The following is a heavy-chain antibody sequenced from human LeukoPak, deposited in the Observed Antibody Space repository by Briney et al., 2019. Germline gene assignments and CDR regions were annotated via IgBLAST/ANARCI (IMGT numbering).Heavy chain of an antibody. J-gene: IGHJ4*02. Sequence: ASVKVSCKASGYTFTSYGINWVRQATGQGLEWMGWMNPNSGNTGYAQKFQGRVTITRNTSISTAYMELSSLRSEDTAVYYCARLPSYCSSTSCRRYYFDYWGQGTLVTVSS. CDR1: GYTFTSYG. CDR2: MNPNSGNT. CDR3: ARLPSYCSSTSCRRYYFDY. D-gene: IGHD2-2*01. V-gene: IGHV1-8*03.